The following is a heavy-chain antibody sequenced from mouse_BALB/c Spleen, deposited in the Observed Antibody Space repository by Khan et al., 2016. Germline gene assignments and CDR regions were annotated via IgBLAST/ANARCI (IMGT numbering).Heavy chain of an antibody. D-gene: IGHD2-4*01. J-gene: IGHJ3*01. CDR3: ARSPYDYDVGFAY. Sequence: EVQLQESGAELVKPGASVKLSCTASGFNIKDTYMHWVKQRPEQGLEWIGRIDPANGNTKYDTKFQGKATRTADTSSNTAYLQLSSLTSEDTAVYYCARSPYDYDVGFAYWGQGTLVTVSA. V-gene: IGHV14-3*02. CDR2: IDPANGNT. CDR1: GFNIKDTY.